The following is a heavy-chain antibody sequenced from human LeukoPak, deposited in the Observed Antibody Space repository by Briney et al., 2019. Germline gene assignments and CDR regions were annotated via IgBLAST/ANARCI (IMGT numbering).Heavy chain of an antibody. J-gene: IGHJ4*02. Sequence: PGGSLRLSCAASGFTFTSYWMSWVRQAPGKGLAWVANINQDGSEKYYVDSVKGRFTISRDNARNPLHLQMNSLRPEDTAVYYCVRDSSTHDYWGQGTLVVVSA. D-gene: IGHD3-10*01. CDR3: VRDSSTHDY. CDR1: GFTFTSYW. CDR2: INQDGSEK. V-gene: IGHV3-7*01.